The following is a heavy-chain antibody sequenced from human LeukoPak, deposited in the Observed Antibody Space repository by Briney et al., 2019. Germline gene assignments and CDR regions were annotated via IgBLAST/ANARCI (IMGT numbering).Heavy chain of an antibody. Sequence: ASVKVSCKVSGYTLTELSMNWVRQTPGKGLEWMGGFDPEDGETIYAQKFQGRVTMTEDTSTDTAYMELSSLRSEDTAVYYCAKYNWNSHDAFDIWGQGTMVTVSS. CDR1: GYTLTELS. V-gene: IGHV1-24*01. D-gene: IGHD1-1*01. J-gene: IGHJ3*02. CDR3: AKYNWNSHDAFDI. CDR2: FDPEDGET.